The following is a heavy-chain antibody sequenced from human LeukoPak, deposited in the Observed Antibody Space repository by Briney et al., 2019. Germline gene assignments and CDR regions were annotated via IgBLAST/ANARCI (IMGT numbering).Heavy chain of an antibody. CDR1: GFTFSDYY. Sequence: GGSLRLSCAASGFTFSDYYMSWIRQAPGKGLEWVSYISSSGSTIYYADSVKGRFTISRDNAKNSLYLQMSSLRAEDTAVYYCASHLEYYYGSGSYYTNWGQGTLVTVSS. D-gene: IGHD3-10*01. V-gene: IGHV3-11*04. CDR3: ASHLEYYYGSGSYYTN. J-gene: IGHJ4*02. CDR2: ISSSGSTI.